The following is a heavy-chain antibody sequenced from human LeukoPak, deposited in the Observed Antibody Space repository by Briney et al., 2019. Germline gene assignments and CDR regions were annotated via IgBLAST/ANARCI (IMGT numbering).Heavy chain of an antibody. CDR1: GFTFSRYW. CDR3: AKDRGSSWYTAFDY. D-gene: IGHD6-13*01. CDR2: ISYDGSNK. Sequence: GALRLSCAASGFTFSRYWMHWVRQAPGKGLEWVAVISYDGSNKYYADSVKGRFTISRDNSKNTLYVQMNSLRGEDTAVYYCAKDRGSSWYTAFDYWGQGTLVTVSS. V-gene: IGHV3-30*18. J-gene: IGHJ4*02.